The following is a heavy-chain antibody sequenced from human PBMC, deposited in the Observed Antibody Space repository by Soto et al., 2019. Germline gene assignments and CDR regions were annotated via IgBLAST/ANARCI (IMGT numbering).Heavy chain of an antibody. CDR1: GFIFSDYA. V-gene: IGHV3-48*02. CDR2: ISSSGARI. D-gene: IGHD3-10*01. Sequence: EELLVESGGGLVQPGGSLTLSCEISGFIFSDYAMDWVRQAPGKGLEWISYISSSGARIDYADSVEGRFTISRDNVKNSVFLQMNNLRDEDTAVYYCAKDSLRGRFEKWGPGILVTVSS. J-gene: IGHJ4*02. CDR3: AKDSLRGRFEK.